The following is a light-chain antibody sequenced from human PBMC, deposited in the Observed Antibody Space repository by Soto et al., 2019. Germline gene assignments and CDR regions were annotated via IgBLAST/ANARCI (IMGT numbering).Light chain of an antibody. CDR2: DVS. V-gene: IGLV2-14*01. J-gene: IGLJ1*01. CDR1: SSDVGGYNY. CDR3: SSYTSSSTRV. Sequence: QSVLTQPASVSGSPGQSITISCTGTSSDVGGYNYVSWYQQHPGKAPKLMIYDVSHRPSGVSNRFSGSKSGNTASLTISGLQAEDDDDYYCSSYTSSSTRVFGSGTKLTVL.